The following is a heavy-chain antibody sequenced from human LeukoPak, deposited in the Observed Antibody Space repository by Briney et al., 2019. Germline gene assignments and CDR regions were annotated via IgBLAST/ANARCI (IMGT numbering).Heavy chain of an antibody. CDR2: ISGSGGST. D-gene: IGHD6-19*01. J-gene: IGHJ4*02. V-gene: IGHV3-23*01. Sequence: PGGSLGLSCAASGFTYSNYAMSWVRQAPGKGLEWVSAISGSGGSTYYADSVKGRFTISRDNSKNTLYLQMNSLRAEDTAVYYCAKDAAYSSGWRAGDYWGQGTLVTVSS. CDR1: GFTYSNYA. CDR3: AKDAAYSSGWRAGDY.